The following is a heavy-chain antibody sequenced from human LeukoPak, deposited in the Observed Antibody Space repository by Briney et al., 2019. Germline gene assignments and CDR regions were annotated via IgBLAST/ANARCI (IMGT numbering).Heavy chain of an antibody. CDR3: ARGRNYYGSGSYYFKFDP. J-gene: IGHJ5*02. V-gene: IGHV4-34*01. Sequence: SETLSLTRAVYGGSFSGYYWSWIRQPPGKGLEGIGEINHSGSTNYNPSLKSRVTISVDTSKNQFSLKLTSVTAADTAVYYCARGRNYYGSGSYYFKFDPWGQGTLVTVSS. D-gene: IGHD3-10*01. CDR2: INHSGST. CDR1: GGSFSGYY.